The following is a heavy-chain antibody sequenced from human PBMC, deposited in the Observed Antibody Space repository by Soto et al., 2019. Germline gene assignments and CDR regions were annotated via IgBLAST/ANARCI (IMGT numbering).Heavy chain of an antibody. V-gene: IGHV1-69*14. J-gene: IGHJ2*01. Sequence: QVQLVQSGAEVKKPGSSVKVSCKASGGTFSSYAINWVRQVPGQGLEWMGGIIPIFGTANYAKKFQGRVTITADKSTNTAYMELRSLRSEDTAVYYCASSPPPTVTMYSRYFDLWGRGTLVTVSS. CDR3: ASSPPPTVTMYSRYFDL. CDR2: IIPIFGTA. CDR1: GGTFSSYA. D-gene: IGHD4-17*01.